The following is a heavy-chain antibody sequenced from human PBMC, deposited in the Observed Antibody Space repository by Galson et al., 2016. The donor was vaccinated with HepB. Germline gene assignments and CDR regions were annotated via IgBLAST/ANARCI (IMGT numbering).Heavy chain of an antibody. CDR3: VRGNWNYGDF. Sequence: SLRLSCAASGFTFSTYDMHWVRQPTGKGLEWVSAIGIAGDTYYSASVKGRFTISRENAKNSLYLQMNSLRAVDTALYYCVRGNWNYGDFWGQGTLVTVSS. CDR1: GFTFSTYD. CDR2: IGIAGDT. D-gene: IGHD1-1*01. J-gene: IGHJ4*02. V-gene: IGHV3-13*01.